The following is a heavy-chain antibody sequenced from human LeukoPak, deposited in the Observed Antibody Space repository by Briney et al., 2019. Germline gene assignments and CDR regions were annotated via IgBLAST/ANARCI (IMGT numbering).Heavy chain of an antibody. J-gene: IGHJ4*02. CDR3: ASVYSLYDN. Sequence: SETLSLTCSVSGGSISSRYYWGWIRQSPGKGLEWIGGLYYTGSTYYNPSLKSRITISVDTSKNQFSPKLTSVTAADTAVYYCASVYSLYDNWGQGILVIVSS. CDR1: GGSISSRYY. V-gene: IGHV4-39*01. D-gene: IGHD6-13*01. CDR2: LYYTGST.